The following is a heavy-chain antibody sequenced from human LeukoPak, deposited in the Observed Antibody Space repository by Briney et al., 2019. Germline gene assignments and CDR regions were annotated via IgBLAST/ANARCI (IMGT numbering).Heavy chain of an antibody. V-gene: IGHV4-38-2*01. CDR2: IYHGGST. J-gene: IGHJ3*02. CDR3: ASLGVVPGAIPDAFDI. D-gene: IGHD2-2*02. Sequence: PSETLSLTCAVSGYSISSGYYWGWIRQPPGKGLEWIGSIYHGGSTFYNPSLKSRVAISADTSKNQFYLKLSSVTAADTAVYYCASLGVVPGAIPDAFDIWGQGTMVIVSS. CDR1: GYSISSGYY.